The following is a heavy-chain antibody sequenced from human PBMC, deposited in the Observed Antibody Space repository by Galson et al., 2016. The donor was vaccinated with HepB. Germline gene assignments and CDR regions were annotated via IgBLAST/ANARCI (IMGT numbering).Heavy chain of an antibody. J-gene: IGHJ4*02. D-gene: IGHD4-11*01. Sequence: SLRLSCAASGFTFNTCAMSWVRQAPGKGLEWVSSISGSGDITYNADSVKGRFTISRDNPKHTVYLQMNSLRVEDTAVYYCAKGTTDLGDDWGQGIVVTVSS. CDR3: AKGTTDLGDD. CDR2: ISGSGDIT. CDR1: GFTFNTCA. V-gene: IGHV3-23*01.